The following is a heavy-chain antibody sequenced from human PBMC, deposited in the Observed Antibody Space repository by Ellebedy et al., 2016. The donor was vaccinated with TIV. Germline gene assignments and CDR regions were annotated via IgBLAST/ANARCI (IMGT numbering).Heavy chain of an antibody. CDR1: GYTFTRYY. Sequence: ASVKVSCKVSGYTFTRYYMYWVRQAPGQGLEWMGIINPSGGSSNYAQKFQGRVTMTRDTSTSTVYMELSSLRSEDTAVYYCARGDKYYYDSSGYYYTYWGQGTLVTVSS. V-gene: IGHV1-46*01. J-gene: IGHJ4*02. CDR2: INPSGGSS. CDR3: ARGDKYYYDSSGYYYTY. D-gene: IGHD3-22*01.